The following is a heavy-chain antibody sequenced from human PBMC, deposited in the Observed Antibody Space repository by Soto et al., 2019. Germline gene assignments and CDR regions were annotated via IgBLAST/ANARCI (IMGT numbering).Heavy chain of an antibody. D-gene: IGHD6-19*01. CDR1: GFTFSSYS. J-gene: IGHJ5*02. CDR2: ISSSSSTI. Sequence: EVQLVESGGGLVQPGGSLRLSCAASGFTFSSYSMNWVRQAPGKGLEWVSYISSSSSTIYYADSVKGRFTISRDNAKKSLYLQMNSLRAEDTAVYYFAREGSSGSNWLNWFDPWGQGTLVTVSS. V-gene: IGHV3-48*01. CDR3: AREGSSGSNWLNWFDP.